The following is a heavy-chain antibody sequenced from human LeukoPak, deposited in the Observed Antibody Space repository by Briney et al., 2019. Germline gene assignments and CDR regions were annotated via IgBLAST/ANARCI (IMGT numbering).Heavy chain of an antibody. CDR1: GGTFSSYA. V-gene: IGHV1-69*13. J-gene: IGHJ4*02. CDR3: ARRDPDSRGYRY. Sequence: SVKVSCKASGGTFSSYAISWVRQAPGQGLEWMGGIIPIFGTANYAQKFQGRVTITADESTSTAYMELSSLRSEDTAVYYCARRDPDSRGYRYWGQGTLVTVSS. CDR2: IIPIFGTA. D-gene: IGHD3-22*01.